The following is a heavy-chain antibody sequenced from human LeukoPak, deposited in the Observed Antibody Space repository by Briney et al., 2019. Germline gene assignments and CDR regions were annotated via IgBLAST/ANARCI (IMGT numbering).Heavy chain of an antibody. D-gene: IGHD6-13*01. Sequence: GESLKISCKGSGCSFTSYWIGWVRQTPGKGLEWMGIIYPGDSDTRYSPSFQGQVTISADKSISTAYLQWSSLKASDTAMYYCARKQPAGTLPYYYGMDVWGQGTTVTVSS. J-gene: IGHJ6*02. CDR2: IYPGDSDT. CDR1: GCSFTSYW. V-gene: IGHV5-51*01. CDR3: ARKQPAGTLPYYYGMDV.